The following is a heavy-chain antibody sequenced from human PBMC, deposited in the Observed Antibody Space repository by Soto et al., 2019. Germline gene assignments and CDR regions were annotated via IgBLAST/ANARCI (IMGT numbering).Heavy chain of an antibody. D-gene: IGHD6-6*01. V-gene: IGHV3-49*05. Sequence: KPGGSLRLSCTASGFTFGDYAMSWFRQAPGKGLEWVGFIRSKAYGGTTEYAASVKGRFTISRDDSKSIAYLQMNSLKTEDTAVNYCTRVLGKAARFAFDIWGQGTMVTVSS. CDR1: GFTFGDYA. CDR3: TRVLGKAARFAFDI. J-gene: IGHJ3*02. CDR2: IRSKAYGGTT.